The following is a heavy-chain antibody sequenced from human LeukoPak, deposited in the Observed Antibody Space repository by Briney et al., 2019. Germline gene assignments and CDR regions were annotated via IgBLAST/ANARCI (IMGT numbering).Heavy chain of an antibody. CDR3: TRVHYEAGSWFDP. Sequence: GGSLRLSCTASGFTFGDYAMSWVRQAPGKGLEWVGFIRSKAYGGTTEYAASVKGRFTISRDDSKSIAYLQMNSLKTEDTAVYYCTRVHYEAGSWFDPWGQGTLVTVSS. J-gene: IGHJ5*02. CDR1: GFTFGDYA. V-gene: IGHV3-49*04. CDR2: IRSKAYGGTT. D-gene: IGHD4-17*01.